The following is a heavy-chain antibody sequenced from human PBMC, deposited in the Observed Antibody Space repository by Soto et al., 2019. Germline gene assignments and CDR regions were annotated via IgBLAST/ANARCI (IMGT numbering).Heavy chain of an antibody. Sequence: QITLKESGPTLVKPTQTLTLTCTFSGFSLGTGEVGVGWIRQPPGKALEWLALLYWADDKRYSPSLKSRLTIPKDTSKTQVVLTMTNMDPVDTATYYCAHLTLVRGVRHQFYFDHWGQGTLVTVSS. D-gene: IGHD3-10*01. CDR3: AHLTLVRGVRHQFYFDH. CDR1: GFSLGTGEVG. V-gene: IGHV2-5*02. CDR2: LYWADDK. J-gene: IGHJ4*02.